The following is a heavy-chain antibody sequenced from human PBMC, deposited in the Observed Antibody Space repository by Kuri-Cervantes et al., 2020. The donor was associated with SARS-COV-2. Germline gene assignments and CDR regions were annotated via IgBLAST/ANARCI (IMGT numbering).Heavy chain of an antibody. Sequence: SVKVSCKASGGTFSSYAISWVRQAPGQGLEWMGGIIPIFGTANYAQKFQGRVTITADESTSTAYMELSSLRSEDTAVYYCARFRVQLERRHPLSWFDPWGQGTLVTVPQ. D-gene: IGHD1-1*01. V-gene: IGHV1-69*13. CDR3: ARFRVQLERRHPLSWFDP. CDR1: GGTFSSYA. CDR2: IIPIFGTA. J-gene: IGHJ5*02.